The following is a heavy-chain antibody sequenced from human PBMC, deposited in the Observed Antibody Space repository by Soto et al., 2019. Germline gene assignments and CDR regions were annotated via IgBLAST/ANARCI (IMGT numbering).Heavy chain of an antibody. D-gene: IGHD2-21*01. CDR3: TSGLIVVVAASRLAGY. J-gene: IGHJ4*02. Sequence: EVQLVESGGGLVKPGESVRLSCAASGFSFDNAWMNWVRQAPGKGLAWVGRIQSKTYGETTDYAAPVKGRFTISRDDSKNTLYLLMNSLKAEDSAVYYCTSGLIVVVAASRLAGYWRQGTLVPVSS. CDR1: GFSFDNAW. CDR2: IQSKTYGETT. V-gene: IGHV3-15*07.